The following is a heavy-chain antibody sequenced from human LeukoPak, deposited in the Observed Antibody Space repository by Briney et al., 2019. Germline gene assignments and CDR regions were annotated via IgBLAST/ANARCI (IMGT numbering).Heavy chain of an antibody. J-gene: IGHJ4*02. CDR1: GYTFTGYY. V-gene: IGHV1-2*02. D-gene: IGHD3-16*01. CDR2: INPNSGGT. Sequence: ASVKVSCKASGYTFTGYYMHWVRQAPGQGLEWMGWINPNSGGTNYAQKFQGRVTMTRDTSISTAYMELSRLRSDDTAVYYCARGKGDDSPTHFDYWGQGTLVTVSS. CDR3: ARGKGDDSPTHFDY.